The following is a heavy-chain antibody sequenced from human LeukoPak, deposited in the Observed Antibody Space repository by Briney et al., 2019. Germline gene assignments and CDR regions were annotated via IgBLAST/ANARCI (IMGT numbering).Heavy chain of an antibody. CDR3: ATPTGSYPGGFDN. J-gene: IGHJ4*02. V-gene: IGHV3-23*01. D-gene: IGHD1-26*01. CDR1: GFTFSTYA. Sequence: QPGGSLRLSCAASGFTFSTYAMSWVRQAPGRGLEWVSSISGSHNTTYSADSVKGRFTISRDNSRNTLHLQMNSLRVEDTAIYYCATPTGSYPGGFDNWGQGTPVTVSS. CDR2: ISGSHNTT.